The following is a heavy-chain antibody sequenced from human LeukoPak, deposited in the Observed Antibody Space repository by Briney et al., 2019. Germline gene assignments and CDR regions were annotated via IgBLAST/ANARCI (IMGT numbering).Heavy chain of an antibody. CDR1: GFTFTTFP. CDR3: AKGVTGSYWYFDY. V-gene: IGHV3-23*01. CDR2: ISGRGGDT. D-gene: IGHD1-26*01. Sequence: GGSLRLSCAASGFTFTTFPMSWVRQAPGKGLEWVSAISGRGGDTYYADSVKGRFSISRDNPRNTLYLQMNSLRAEDTAVYYCAKGVTGSYWYFDYWGQGTLVTVSS. J-gene: IGHJ4*02.